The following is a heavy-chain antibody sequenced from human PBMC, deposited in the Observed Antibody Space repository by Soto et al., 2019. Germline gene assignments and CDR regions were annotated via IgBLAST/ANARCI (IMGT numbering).Heavy chain of an antibody. Sequence: QVHLVQSGAEVKKPGASVKVSCLASGYAFTAYAIHWVRQAPGQRLEWMGWINGGDGNTKYSQKFQDRLTITRDTSAITAYMELTRLRSEDTAVYSCAKEGAVASAFDSWGQGTLVTVSS. CDR1: GYAFTAYA. CDR2: INGGDGNT. V-gene: IGHV1-3*01. CDR3: AKEGAVASAFDS. D-gene: IGHD6-19*01. J-gene: IGHJ4*02.